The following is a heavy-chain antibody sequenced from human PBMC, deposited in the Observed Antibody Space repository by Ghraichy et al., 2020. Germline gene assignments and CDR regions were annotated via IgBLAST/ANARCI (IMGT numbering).Heavy chain of an antibody. V-gene: IGHV4-34*01. Sequence: ESLNISCAVYGGSFSGYYWSWIRQPPGKGLEWIGEINHSGSTNYNPSLKSRVTISVDTSKNQFSLKLSSVTAADTAVYYCARGDMGGTIFGVVTRYYYYYGMDVWGQGTTVTVSS. J-gene: IGHJ6*02. D-gene: IGHD3-3*01. CDR3: ARGDMGGTIFGVVTRYYYYYGMDV. CDR2: INHSGST. CDR1: GGSFSGYY.